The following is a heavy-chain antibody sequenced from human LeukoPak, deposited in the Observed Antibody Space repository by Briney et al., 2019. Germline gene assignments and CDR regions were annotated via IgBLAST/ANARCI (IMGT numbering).Heavy chain of an antibody. CDR1: GYSISSGYY. CDR2: IYHSGST. J-gene: IGHJ4*02. V-gene: IGHV4-38-2*02. CDR3: ARSYGNFWSGYSPYYFDY. Sequence: SETLSLTCTVSGYSISSGYYWGWIRQPPGEGLEWIGSIYHSGSTYYNPSLKSRVTISVDTSKNQFSLKLSSVTAADTAVYYCARSYGNFWSGYSPYYFDYWGQGTLVTVSS. D-gene: IGHD3-3*01.